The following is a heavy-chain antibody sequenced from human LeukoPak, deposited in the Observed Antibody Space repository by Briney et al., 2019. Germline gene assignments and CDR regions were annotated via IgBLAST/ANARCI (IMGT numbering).Heavy chain of an antibody. CDR1: GFTFSSYG. V-gene: IGHV3-21*01. Sequence: PGGSLRLSCAASGFTFSSYGMNWVRQAPGKGLEWVSSISSSSSYIYYADSVKGRFTISRDNAKNSLYLQMNSLRAEDTAVYYCASWDIVATIGGMDVWGQGTTVTVSS. J-gene: IGHJ6*02. D-gene: IGHD5-12*01. CDR2: ISSSSSYI. CDR3: ASWDIVATIGGMDV.